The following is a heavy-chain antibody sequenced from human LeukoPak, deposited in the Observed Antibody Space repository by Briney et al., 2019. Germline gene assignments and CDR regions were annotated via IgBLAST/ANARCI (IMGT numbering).Heavy chain of an antibody. CDR2: IYYSGST. Sequence: SETLSLTCTVSGGSISSSSSYWDWIRQPPGKGLEWIGNIYYSGSTYYNPSLKSRVTISVDTSKNQFSLKLSSVTAADTAVYYCACSPYIAEVPYYFDYWGQGTLVTVSS. CDR3: ACSPYIAEVPYYFDY. J-gene: IGHJ4*02. V-gene: IGHV4-39*01. D-gene: IGHD6-13*01. CDR1: GGSISSSSSY.